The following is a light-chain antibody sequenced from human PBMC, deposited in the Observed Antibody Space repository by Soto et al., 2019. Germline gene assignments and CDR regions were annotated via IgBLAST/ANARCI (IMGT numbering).Light chain of an antibody. CDR1: QSLGSN. V-gene: IGKV3-15*01. J-gene: IGKJ4*01. CDR3: QQYNNWPPLT. Sequence: EIVMTQSPATLSVSPGERATLSCRASQSLGSNLAWYRQKPGQAPRLLNYRASARATGVPARFSGSGSGTEFTLTISSLQSEDFAVYYCQQYNNWPPLTFGGGTKVDIK. CDR2: RAS.